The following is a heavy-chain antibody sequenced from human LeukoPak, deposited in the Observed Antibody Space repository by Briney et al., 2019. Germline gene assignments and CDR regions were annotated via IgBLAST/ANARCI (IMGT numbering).Heavy chain of an antibody. J-gene: IGHJ4*02. CDR1: GFTFSSYA. CDR3: AKGPDGDFWSGYYPYYFDY. CDR2: ISGSGGST. Sequence: GGSLRLSCAASGFTFSSYAMSWVRQAPGKGLEWVSAISGSGGSTYYADSVKGRFTISRDNSKNTLYLQMNSLRAEDTAVYYCAKGPDGDFWSGYYPYYFDYWGQGTLVTVSS. D-gene: IGHD3-3*01. V-gene: IGHV3-23*01.